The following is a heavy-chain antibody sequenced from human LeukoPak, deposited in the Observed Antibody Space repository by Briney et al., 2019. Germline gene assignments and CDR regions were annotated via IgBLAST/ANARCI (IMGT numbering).Heavy chain of an antibody. CDR2: ISHGSTRI. D-gene: IGHD5-18*01. CDR3: TIDPGYSYAMDS. CDR1: GFTFSTYS. Sequence: GGSLRLSCAASGFTFSTYSMNWVRQAPGKGLEWISYISHGSTRIFYADSVEGRFTVSRDDAKNALYLQMNSLRVEDTAVYYCTIDPGYSYAMDSRGQGILVTVSS. J-gene: IGHJ4*02. V-gene: IGHV3-48*01.